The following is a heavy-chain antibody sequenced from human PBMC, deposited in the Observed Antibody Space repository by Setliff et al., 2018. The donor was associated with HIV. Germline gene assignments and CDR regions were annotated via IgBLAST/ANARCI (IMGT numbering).Heavy chain of an antibody. Sequence: PSETLSLTRTVSGGSITTTNYYWGWVRQSPGKGLEWIGVIYYRGSAYYNLSLQSRVTLSVDTSKNSFSLHLTSVTAADTAVYFCARARGPPLPVLDFWGQGTLVTVSS. J-gene: IGHJ4*02. CDR2: IYYRGSA. CDR1: GGSITTTNYY. D-gene: IGHD3-10*01. V-gene: IGHV4-39*07. CDR3: ARARGPPLPVLDF.